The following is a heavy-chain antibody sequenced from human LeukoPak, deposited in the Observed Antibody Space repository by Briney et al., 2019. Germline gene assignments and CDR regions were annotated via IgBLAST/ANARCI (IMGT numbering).Heavy chain of an antibody. CDR1: GFTFSSYA. CDR2: ITGSGGST. Sequence: GGSLRLSCAASGFTFSSYAMNWVRQAPGKGLEWVSVITGSGGSTYYADSVKGRFTISRDNSKNTLSLQMKSLRGKDTAVYYCAKDRLYDSSGYGAFDTWGQGTMVTVSS. CDR3: AKDRLYDSSGYGAFDT. J-gene: IGHJ3*02. D-gene: IGHD3-22*01. V-gene: IGHV3-23*01.